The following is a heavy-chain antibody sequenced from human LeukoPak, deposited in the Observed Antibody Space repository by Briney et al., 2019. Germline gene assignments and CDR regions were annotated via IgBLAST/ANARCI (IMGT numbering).Heavy chain of an antibody. CDR1: GFTFSSYE. Sequence: GGSLRLSCAASGFTFSSYEMHWVRQAPGKGLEWVSYISSSDSIIYYADSVKGRFTISRDNAKNSLYLQMNSLRAEDTAVYYCARDYGGSSPFDYWAREPWSPSPQ. J-gene: IGHJ4*02. D-gene: IGHD4-23*01. CDR2: ISSSDSII. V-gene: IGHV3-48*03. CDR3: ARDYGGSSPFDY.